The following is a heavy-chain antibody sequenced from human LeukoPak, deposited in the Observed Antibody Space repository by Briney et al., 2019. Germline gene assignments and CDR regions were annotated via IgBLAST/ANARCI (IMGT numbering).Heavy chain of an antibody. CDR1: GGSISSSSYY. D-gene: IGHD3-22*01. Sequence: SETLSLTCTVSGGSISSSSYYWGWIRQPPGKGLEWIGNIYYSGSTYYNPSLKSRVTISVDTSRTQFSLKLSSVTAADTAVYYCARGSYDSSGYYLARFDPWGQGTLVTVSS. V-gene: IGHV4-39*01. CDR2: IYYSGST. CDR3: ARGSYDSSGYYLARFDP. J-gene: IGHJ5*02.